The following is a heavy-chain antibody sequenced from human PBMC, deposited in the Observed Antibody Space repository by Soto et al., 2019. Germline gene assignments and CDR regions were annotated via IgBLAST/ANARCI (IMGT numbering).Heavy chain of an antibody. J-gene: IGHJ4*02. CDR2: ISSSGSTI. CDR1: GFTFSDYY. Sequence: QVQLVESGGGLVKPGGSLRLSCAASGFTFSDYYMSWIRQAPGEGLEWVSYISSSGSTIYYADSVKGRFTISRDNAKNSLYLQRNSLRDEATAVYYWPRDLFGGSYALDSWGQGTLVTVSS. D-gene: IGHD1-26*01. CDR3: PRDLFGGSYALDS. V-gene: IGHV3-11*01.